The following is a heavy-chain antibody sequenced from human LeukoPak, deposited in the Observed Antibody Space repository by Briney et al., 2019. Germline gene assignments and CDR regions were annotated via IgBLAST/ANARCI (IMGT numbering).Heavy chain of an antibody. CDR2: ISGSDGST. V-gene: IGHV3-23*01. CDR3: AKGHTAMLCIIN. CDR1: GFTFDDYA. Sequence: GGSLSLSCAASGFTFDDYAMHWVRQAPGKGLEWVSGISGSDGSTYYTDSGKGRFTMSRDNSKNTMYRQTNSQRTAGPAVNYCAKGHTAMLCIINWGQGTLVTVSS. J-gene: IGHJ4*02. D-gene: IGHD5-18*01.